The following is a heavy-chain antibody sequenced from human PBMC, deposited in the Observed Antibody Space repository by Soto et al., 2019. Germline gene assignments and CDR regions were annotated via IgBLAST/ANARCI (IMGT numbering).Heavy chain of an antibody. J-gene: IGHJ4*02. D-gene: IGHD5-18*01. Sequence: ASVKVSCKLSGYTLTELSMHWVRQAPGKGLEWMGGFDPEDGETIYAQKFQGRVTMTEDTSTDTAYMELSSPRSEDTAVYYCATAADTAMVYYFDYWGQGTLVTVSS. V-gene: IGHV1-24*01. CDR2: FDPEDGET. CDR1: GYTLTELS. CDR3: ATAADTAMVYYFDY.